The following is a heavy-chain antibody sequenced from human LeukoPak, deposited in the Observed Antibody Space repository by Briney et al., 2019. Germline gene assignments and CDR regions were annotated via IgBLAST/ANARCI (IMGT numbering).Heavy chain of an antibody. CDR1: GFTFSSYG. J-gene: IGHJ4*02. CDR3: AKDRTAMIVVVMGDFDY. CDR2: IRYDGIGE. Sequence: GGSLRLSCAASGFTFSSYGMHWVRQAPGKGLEWVAFIRYDGIGEYYADSVKGRFTISRDNSRNTLYLQMNSLRAEDTAVYYCAKDRTAMIVVVMGDFDYWGQGTLVSVSS. V-gene: IGHV3-30*02. D-gene: IGHD3-22*01.